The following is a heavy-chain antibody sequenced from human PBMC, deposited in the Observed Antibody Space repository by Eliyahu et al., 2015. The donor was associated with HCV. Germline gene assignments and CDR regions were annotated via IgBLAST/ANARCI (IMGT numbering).Heavy chain of an antibody. Sequence: EVQLLESGGGLVQPGGSLRLSCAASGFTFSTYGMRWVRQAPGKGVEWVSSISGSGDATYYEDSVKGRFTVSRDNSKNTLYLQLDSLRAEDTAIYFCAKDVGGSYSGPFEFWGRGTLVTVSS. V-gene: IGHV3-23*01. CDR2: ISGSGDAT. D-gene: IGHD3-10*01. CDR3: AKDVGGSYSGPFEF. CDR1: GFTFSTYG. J-gene: IGHJ4*02.